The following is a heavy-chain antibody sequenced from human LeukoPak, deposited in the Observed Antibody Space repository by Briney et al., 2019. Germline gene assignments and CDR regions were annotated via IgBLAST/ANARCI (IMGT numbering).Heavy chain of an antibody. CDR3: ASARVQYQLLSPSDY. CDR2: ISGSGGST. CDR1: GFTFSSYA. V-gene: IGHV3-23*01. Sequence: GGSLRLSCAASGFTFSSYAMNWVRQAPGKGLEWVSGISGSGGSTYYADSVKGRFAISRDNSKNTLYLQMNSLRAEDTAVYYCASARVQYQLLSPSDYWGQGTLVTVSS. D-gene: IGHD2-2*01. J-gene: IGHJ4*02.